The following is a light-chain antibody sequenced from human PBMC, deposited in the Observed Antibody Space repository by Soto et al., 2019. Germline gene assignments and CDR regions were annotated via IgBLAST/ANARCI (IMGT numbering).Light chain of an antibody. CDR3: QQSYSTPPFT. CDR2: DAS. Sequence: DIQMTQSPSPLSASVGDRVYITCRTSQSISSYLNWYQAKPGKAPKLLIYDASTLESGVASRFSGSGSGTDFPLTISSLQPEDSGAYDCQQSYSTPPFTFGPGTRVDI. V-gene: IGKV1-39*01. CDR1: QSISSY. J-gene: IGKJ3*01.